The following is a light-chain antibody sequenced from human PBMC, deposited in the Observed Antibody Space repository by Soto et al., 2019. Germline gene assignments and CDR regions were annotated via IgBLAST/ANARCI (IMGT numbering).Light chain of an antibody. CDR3: SSYTTSYFYV. J-gene: IGLJ1*01. Sequence: QPGLAQPGSGSGCPGQSITMACTGSGRDMGAYDYVSWYQQHPGKSRKRIIYGFKSRPAGVSNRFSASKSAFTASLTVYGLQPEDEADYYCSSYTTSYFYVFGHETPVTV. CDR2: GFK. V-gene: IGLV2-14*01. CDR1: GRDMGAYDY.